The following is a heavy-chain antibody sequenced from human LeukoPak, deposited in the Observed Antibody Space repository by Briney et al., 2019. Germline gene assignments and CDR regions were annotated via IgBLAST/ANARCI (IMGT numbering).Heavy chain of an antibody. CDR2: ITHRGTT. D-gene: IGHD2-2*01. Sequence: PSETLSLTCAVYGGSFSSYYWTWVRQPPGKGLEWIGEITHRGTTHYNPSLKSRVTISVDTQFALKLTSVTAADTAVYYCAILGCCSSASCYAIPIWGQGSLVTVSS. J-gene: IGHJ4*02. V-gene: IGHV4-34*01. CDR3: AILGCCSSASCYAIPI. CDR1: GGSFSSYY.